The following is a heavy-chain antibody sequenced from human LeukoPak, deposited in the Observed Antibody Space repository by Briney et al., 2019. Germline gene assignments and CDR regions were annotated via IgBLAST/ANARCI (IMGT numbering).Heavy chain of an antibody. D-gene: IGHD6-13*01. J-gene: IGHJ4*02. CDR3: ARDFRYSSSQSLDY. V-gene: IGHV4-38-2*02. CDR1: GYSISSGYY. CDR2: IYHSGST. Sequence: SETLSLTCAVSGYSISSGYYWGWIRQPPGKGLEWIGNIYHSGSTYYNPSLKSRVTISVDTSKNQFSLKLSSVTAADTAVYYCARDFRYSSSQSLDYWGQGTLVTVSS.